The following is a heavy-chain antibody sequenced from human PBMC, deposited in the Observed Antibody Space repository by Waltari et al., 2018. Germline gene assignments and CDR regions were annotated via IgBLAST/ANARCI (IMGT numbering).Heavy chain of an antibody. CDR2: IYYSGSN. CDR1: GGSISSHY. V-gene: IGHV4-59*11. D-gene: IGHD3-3*01. CDR3: AGVRFLEWLFFDY. Sequence: QVQLQESGPGLVKPSETLSLTCTVSGGSISSHYWSWIRQPPGKGLEWIGYIYYSGSNNYNPSLKSRVTISGDTSKNQFSLKLSSVTAADTAVYYCAGVRFLEWLFFDYWGQGTLVTVSS. J-gene: IGHJ4*02.